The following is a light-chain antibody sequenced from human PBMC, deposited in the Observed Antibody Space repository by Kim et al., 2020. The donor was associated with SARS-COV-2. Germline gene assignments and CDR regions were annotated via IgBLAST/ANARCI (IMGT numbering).Light chain of an antibody. V-gene: IGKV3-11*01. J-gene: IGKJ5*01. CDR3: QQRSNWIT. Sequence: SLSPGERATLSCRASESVSDHLAWYQHKSGQAPRLLIYDASTRATGVPARFSGSGSGTEFSLTISSLEVEDFATYYCQQRSNWITFGQGTRLEIK. CDR1: ESVSDH. CDR2: DAS.